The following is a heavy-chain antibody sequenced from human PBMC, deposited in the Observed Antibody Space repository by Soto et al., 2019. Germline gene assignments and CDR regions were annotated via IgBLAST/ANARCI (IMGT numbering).Heavy chain of an antibody. CDR1: GGSVRSGSYY. Sequence: SETQSLTCTVSGGSVRSGSYYWSWIRQPPGKGLEWIGYIYYSGSTNYNPSLKSRVTISVDTSKNQFSLKLSSVTAADTAVYYCARAPYCSGGSCYSGKFDGSYGYGMDVWGQGTTVTVSS. D-gene: IGHD2-15*01. J-gene: IGHJ6*02. CDR3: ARAPYCSGGSCYSGKFDGSYGYGMDV. V-gene: IGHV4-61*01. CDR2: IYYSGST.